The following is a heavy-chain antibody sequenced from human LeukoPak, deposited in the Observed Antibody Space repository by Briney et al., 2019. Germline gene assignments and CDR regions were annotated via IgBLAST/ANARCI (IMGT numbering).Heavy chain of an antibody. CDR3: AKQGPARIPIVVVTAMAH. J-gene: IGHJ4*02. CDR2: ISGSGGST. Sequence: PGGSLRLSCAVSGFTFSGYAMSWVRQAPGKGLEWISAISGSGGSTYYADSVKGRFTISRDNSKNTLYLQMNSLRAEDTAVYYCAKQGPARIPIVVVTAMAHWGQGTLVTVSS. CDR1: GFTFSGYA. V-gene: IGHV3-23*01. D-gene: IGHD2-21*02.